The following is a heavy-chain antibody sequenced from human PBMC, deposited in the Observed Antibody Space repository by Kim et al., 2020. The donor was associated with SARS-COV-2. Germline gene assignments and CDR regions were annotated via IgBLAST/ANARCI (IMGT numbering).Heavy chain of an antibody. CDR3: AAAADIVVVPAAAPFDY. CDR2: IVVGSGNT. Sequence: SVKVSCKASGFTFTSSAVQWVRQARGQRLEWIGWIVVGSGNTNYAQKFQERVTITRDMSTSTAYMELSSLRSEDTAVYYCAAAADIVVVPAAAPFDYWGQGTLVTVSS. CDR1: GFTFTSSA. J-gene: IGHJ4*02. D-gene: IGHD2-2*01. V-gene: IGHV1-58*01.